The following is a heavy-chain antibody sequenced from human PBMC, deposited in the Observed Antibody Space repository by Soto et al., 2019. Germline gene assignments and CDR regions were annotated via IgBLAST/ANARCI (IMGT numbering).Heavy chain of an antibody. CDR1: GFAFSSYG. D-gene: IGHD2-21*02. CDR2: VRFDAINK. V-gene: IGHV3-30*02. CDR3: AKLPNCGGDCYFDY. J-gene: IGHJ4*02. Sequence: QVQLVESGGGVVQPGGSLRLFCATSGFAFSSYGMHWVRQAPGKGLEWVAVVRFDAINKYYADSVKGRFTISRDNSKSMVYLQMNSLRPDDTAVYYCAKLPNCGGDCYFDYWGQGTLVTVSS.